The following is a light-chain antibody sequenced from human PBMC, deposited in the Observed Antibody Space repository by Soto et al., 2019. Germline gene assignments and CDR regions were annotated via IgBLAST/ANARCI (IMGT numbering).Light chain of an antibody. CDR2: EGN. CDR3: SSHTPNIAL. V-gene: IGLV2-14*03. CDR1: SGDVDSHY. Sequence: QSVLTQPASVSGSPGQSITISCTGTSGDVDSHYVAWYQQHPNKAPKVLIYEGNNRPSGVSDRFSGSKSGNTASLPISGLQAEDEADYYCSSHTPNIALFGGGTQLTVL. J-gene: IGLJ2*01.